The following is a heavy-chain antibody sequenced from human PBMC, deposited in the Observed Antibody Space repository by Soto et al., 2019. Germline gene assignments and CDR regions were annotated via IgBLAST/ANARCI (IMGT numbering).Heavy chain of an antibody. CDR1: VVSRTTGLVA. V-gene: IGHV2-5*01. D-gene: IGHD3-9*01. CDR2: IYWNDDK. Sequence: SGATLFNPTHTLTLTFSFSVVSRTTGLVAVVGIRHPPGKALEWLALIYWNDDKRYSPSLKNRLTVTKDTSKNQVVLTLTNMDHVDTATYYCAQKLRYLADMDAWAKRSKV. J-gene: IGHJ6*04. CDR3: AQKLRYLADMDA.